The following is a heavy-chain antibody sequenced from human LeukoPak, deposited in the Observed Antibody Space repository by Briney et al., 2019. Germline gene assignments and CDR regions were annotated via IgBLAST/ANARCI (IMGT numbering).Heavy chain of an antibody. D-gene: IGHD4-23*01. V-gene: IGHV4-59*11. CDR1: GGSISSHY. CDR2: IYYSGST. J-gene: IGHJ6*03. Sequence: PSETLSLTCTVSGGSISSHYWSWIRQPPGKGLEGIGYIYYSGSTNYNLSLKSRVTISVDTSKNQFSLKLSSVTAADTAVYYCARVDYGGYYYYYMGVWGKGTTVTVSS. CDR3: ARVDYGGYYYYYMGV.